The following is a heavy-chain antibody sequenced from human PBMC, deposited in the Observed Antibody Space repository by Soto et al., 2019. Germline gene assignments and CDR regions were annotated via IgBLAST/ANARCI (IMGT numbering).Heavy chain of an antibody. J-gene: IGHJ6*02. Sequence: PGGSLRLSCAASGFTFSSYAMNWVRQAPGKGLEWVTIMKDSGSAYYADSVKGRFTISRDNAKNSLYLQMNSLRAEDTAVYYCARDPSVVVVAATPYYYYGMDVWGQGTTVTVSS. CDR2: IMKDSGSA. CDR3: ARDPSVVVVAATPYYYYGMDV. V-gene: IGHV3-7*01. CDR1: GFTFSSYA. D-gene: IGHD2-15*01.